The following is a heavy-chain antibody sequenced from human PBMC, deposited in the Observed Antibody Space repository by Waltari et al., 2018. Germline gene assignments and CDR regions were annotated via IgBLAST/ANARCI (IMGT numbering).Heavy chain of an antibody. CDR3: VRGLGDS. V-gene: IGHV3-74*01. CDR1: GLTFSTDW. J-gene: IGHJ5*01. Sequence: EVQLVESGGALVQPGGSLRLACAASGLTFSTDWMHWVRQAPGKGVVWVSRINSDGSLTTSADSVKGRFTISRDNAKNTLYLQMNSLRVEDTAVYYCVRGLGDSWGQGTLVTVSS. D-gene: IGHD3-16*01. CDR2: INSDGSLT.